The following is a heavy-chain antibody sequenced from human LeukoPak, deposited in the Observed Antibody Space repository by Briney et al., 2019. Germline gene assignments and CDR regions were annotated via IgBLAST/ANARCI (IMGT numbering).Heavy chain of an antibody. D-gene: IGHD6-6*01. J-gene: IGHJ5*02. Sequence: PSATLSLTCAVYGGSFSGYYWSWIRQPPGKGLEWIGEINHSGSTNYNPSLKSRVTISVDTSKNQFSLKLSSVTAADTAVYYCARGRSALFNFWFDPWGQGTLVTVSS. V-gene: IGHV4-34*01. CDR1: GGSFSGYY. CDR3: ARGRSALFNFWFDP. CDR2: INHSGST.